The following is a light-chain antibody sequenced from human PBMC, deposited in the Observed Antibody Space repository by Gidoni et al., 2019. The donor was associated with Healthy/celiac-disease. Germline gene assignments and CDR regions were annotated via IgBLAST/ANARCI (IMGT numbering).Light chain of an antibody. CDR2: DAS. CDR1: QSVSSY. J-gene: IGKJ3*01. CDR3: QQRSNWPPIFT. V-gene: IGKV3-11*01. Sequence: EIVLTQSPATLSLSPGERATLSCRASQSVSSYLAWYQQKPGQAPRLLIYDASHRATGIPARFSGSGSWTDFTLTISSLEPEDFAVYYCQQRSNWPPIFTFGPGTKVDIK.